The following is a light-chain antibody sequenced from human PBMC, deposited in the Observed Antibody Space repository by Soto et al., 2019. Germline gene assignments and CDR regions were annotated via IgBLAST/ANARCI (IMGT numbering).Light chain of an antibody. CDR3: HRYGSSPT. J-gene: IGKJ2*01. V-gene: IGKV3-20*01. Sequence: EVVLTQSPDILSLSPGERASLSCRASQSVSGDYVAWYQQKPGQAPGLLIHGASNRATGIPDRFSGSGSGTDFTLTISRREPEDFAVYFCHRYGSSPTFGQGTRLEIK. CDR1: QSVSGDY. CDR2: GAS.